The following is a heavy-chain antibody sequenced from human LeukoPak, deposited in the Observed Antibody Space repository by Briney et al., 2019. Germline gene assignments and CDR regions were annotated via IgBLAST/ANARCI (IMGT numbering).Heavy chain of an antibody. D-gene: IGHD4-17*01. Sequence: PSETLSLTCAVSGGSISSGGYSWSWIRQPPGKGLEWIGYIYHSGSTYYNPSLKSRVTISVDRSKNQFSLKLSFVTAADTAVYYCARARHDYGRKYYFDYWGQGTLVTVSS. J-gene: IGHJ4*02. CDR2: IYHSGST. CDR1: GGSISSGGYS. V-gene: IGHV4-30-2*01. CDR3: ARARHDYGRKYYFDY.